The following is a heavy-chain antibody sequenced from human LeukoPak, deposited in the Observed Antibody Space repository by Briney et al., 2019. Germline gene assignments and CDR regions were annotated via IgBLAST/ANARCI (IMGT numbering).Heavy chain of an antibody. J-gene: IGHJ4*02. CDR3: ARRGGSESYLFAY. CDR1: GGSIGAYY. CDR2: IYYSGTT. D-gene: IGHD3-10*01. V-gene: IGHV4-59*08. Sequence: SETLSLTCTVSGGSIGAYYWSWIRQPPGKGLQWIGYIYYSGTTNYNPSLNSRVTMSIDTSKNQFSLKLSSLTAADTAVYYCARRGGSESYLFAYWGQGTLVIVS.